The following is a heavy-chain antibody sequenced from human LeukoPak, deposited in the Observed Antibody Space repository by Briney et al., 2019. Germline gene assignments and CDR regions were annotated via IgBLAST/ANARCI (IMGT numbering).Heavy chain of an antibody. Sequence: PGGSLRLSCEASGLSLSNYPMHWVRQAPGKGLEWVAVIWYDGSNKYYADSVKGRFTISRDNSKNTLYLQMNSLRAEDTAVYYCARGSYYYDSGGYYYSSNFDYWGQGTLVTVSS. V-gene: IGHV3-33*08. D-gene: IGHD3-22*01. CDR1: GLSLSNYP. J-gene: IGHJ4*02. CDR2: IWYDGSNK. CDR3: ARGSYYYDSGGYYYSSNFDY.